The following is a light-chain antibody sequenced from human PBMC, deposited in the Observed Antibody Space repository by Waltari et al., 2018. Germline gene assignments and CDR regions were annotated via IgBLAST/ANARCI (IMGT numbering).Light chain of an antibody. J-gene: IGKJ1*01. CDR3: QQRGT. V-gene: IGKV3-11*01. CDR1: QGVSSY. CDR2: DAS. Sequence: RDTRSGRARQGVSSYLAWYQQKPGQAPRLLIYDASNRATGIPARFGGRGSGTDFTLTISSLEPEDFAVYYCQQRGTFGQGTKVEIK.